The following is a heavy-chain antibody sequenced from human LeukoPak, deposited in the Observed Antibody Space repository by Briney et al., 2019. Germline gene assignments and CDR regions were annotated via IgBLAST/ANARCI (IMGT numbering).Heavy chain of an antibody. J-gene: IGHJ4*02. CDR1: GFTFSSYW. CDR3: ARDVAGSGSL. D-gene: IGHD3-10*01. V-gene: IGHV3-74*01. CDR2: INEHGSIT. Sequence: GGSLRLSCAASGFTFSSYWMRCVRHVLGEGLLWVARINEHGSITDYADSVKDRFTVSRDNAWNTLYLQMNSPRAEDTAVYYCARDVAGSGSLWGQGTLITVSS.